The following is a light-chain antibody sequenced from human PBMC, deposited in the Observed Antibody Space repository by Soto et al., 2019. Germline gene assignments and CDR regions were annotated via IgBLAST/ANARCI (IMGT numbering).Light chain of an antibody. Sequence: QSALTQPASVSGSPGQSLTISCSGSNSDVGAFNFVSWYQQRPGQAPKLLIFEVVHRPSGISIRFSGSKSGNTASLTISGLQAEDEADYYCSSYTATNTYVFGCGTKVTVL. CDR3: SSYTATNTYV. V-gene: IGLV2-14*01. J-gene: IGLJ1*01. CDR2: EVV. CDR1: NSDVGAFNF.